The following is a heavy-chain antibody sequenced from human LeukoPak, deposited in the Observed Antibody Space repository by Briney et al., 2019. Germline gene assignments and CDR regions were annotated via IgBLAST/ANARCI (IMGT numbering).Heavy chain of an antibody. CDR3: ARGRLERSPEDY. J-gene: IGHJ4*02. V-gene: IGHV1-2*02. CDR1: GYTFTGYY. CDR2: INPNSGGT. D-gene: IGHD1-1*01. Sequence: ASVKVSCKASGYTFTGYYMHWVRQAPGQGLGWMGWINPNSGGTNYAQKFQGRVTMTRDTSISTAYMELSRLRSDDTAVYYCARGRLERSPEDYWGQGTLVTVSS.